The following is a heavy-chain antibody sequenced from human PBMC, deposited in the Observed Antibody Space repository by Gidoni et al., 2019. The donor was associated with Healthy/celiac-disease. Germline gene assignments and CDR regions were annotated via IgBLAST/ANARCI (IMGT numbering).Heavy chain of an antibody. J-gene: IGHJ6*02. CDR2: SSGSTI. Sequence: SSGSTIYYADSVKGRFTISRDNAKNSLYLQMNSLRAEDTAVYYCARDLRAIFGGSYYYGMDVWGQGTTVTVSS. V-gene: IGHV3-11*01. D-gene: IGHD3-3*01. CDR3: ARDLRAIFGGSYYYGMDV.